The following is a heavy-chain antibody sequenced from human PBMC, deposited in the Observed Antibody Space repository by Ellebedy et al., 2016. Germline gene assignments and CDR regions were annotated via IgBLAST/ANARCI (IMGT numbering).Heavy chain of an antibody. CDR3: AKETRDIVVVPAPLGY. Sequence: GGSLRLXXAASGFTFSSYAMSWVRQAPGKGLEWVSAISGSGGSTYYADSVKGRFTISRDNSKNTLYLQMNSLRAEDTAVYYCAKETRDIVVVPAPLGYWGQGTLVTVSS. CDR2: ISGSGGST. D-gene: IGHD2-2*01. V-gene: IGHV3-23*01. CDR1: GFTFSSYA. J-gene: IGHJ4*02.